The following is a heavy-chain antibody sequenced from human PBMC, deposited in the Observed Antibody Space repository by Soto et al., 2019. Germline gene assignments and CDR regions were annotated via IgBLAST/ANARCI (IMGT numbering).Heavy chain of an antibody. CDR3: ARVKVGDLFRFNWFFDL. J-gene: IGHJ2*01. CDR2: IYYTGMT. V-gene: IGHV4-39*01. D-gene: IGHD3-3*01. CDR1: GTSISSTDYY. Sequence: PSETLSLTCTVSGTSISSTDYYWGWIRQPPGKGLEWITSIYYTGMTYYNPSLKSRVTISVDTSKNQFSLKLKSVTETDTAVYYCARVKVGDLFRFNWFFDLWGRGTLVTVS.